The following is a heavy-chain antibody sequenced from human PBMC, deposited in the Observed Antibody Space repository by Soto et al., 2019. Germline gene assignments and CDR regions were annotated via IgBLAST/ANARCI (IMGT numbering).Heavy chain of an antibody. V-gene: IGHV3-11*01. J-gene: IGHJ4*02. D-gene: IGHD6-19*01. Sequence: QGQLVESGGGLVQPGGSLRLSCAASGYIFSDYYMTWIRQAPGKGLEWVSYISTSVTLISYADSVKGRFTISRDDAKNSLYLQMNSLRADDTAIYYCARAGGSGWSLDYWGQGTLVTVSS. CDR1: GYIFSDYY. CDR2: ISTSVTLI. CDR3: ARAGGSGWSLDY.